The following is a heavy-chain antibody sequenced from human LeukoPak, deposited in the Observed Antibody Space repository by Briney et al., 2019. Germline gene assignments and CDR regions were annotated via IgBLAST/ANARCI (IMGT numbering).Heavy chain of an antibody. CDR1: GFTFSSYG. D-gene: IGHD6-6*01. CDR3: AKEGSSSSLFLDY. Sequence: GGSLRLSCAASGFTFSSYGMHWVRQAPGKGLEWVAVIWYDGSNKYYADSVKGRFTISRDNSKNTLYLQMNSLRAEDTAVYYCAKEGSSSSLFLDYWGQGTLVTVSS. J-gene: IGHJ4*02. CDR2: IWYDGSNK. V-gene: IGHV3-33*06.